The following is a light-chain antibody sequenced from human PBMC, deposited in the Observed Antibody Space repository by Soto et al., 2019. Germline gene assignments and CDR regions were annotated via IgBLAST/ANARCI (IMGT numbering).Light chain of an antibody. J-gene: IGLJ3*02. CDR1: RSDIGSYNS. Sequence: QSALTQPASVSGSPGQSITISCTGTRSDIGSYNSIAWYQQHPGKAPRVMIFGLTKRPSGISNRFSGSKSGFTASLTISGLQAEDEADYFCFSYAGSSTWVFGGGTKLTVL. V-gene: IGLV2-23*02. CDR2: GLT. CDR3: FSYAGSSTWV.